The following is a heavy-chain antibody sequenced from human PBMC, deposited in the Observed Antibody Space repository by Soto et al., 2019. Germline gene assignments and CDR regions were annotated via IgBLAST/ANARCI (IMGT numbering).Heavy chain of an antibody. V-gene: IGHV4-4*07. CDR3: ARESTVTTRELDY. Sequence: QVQLQESGPGLVKPSETLSLTCTVSGGSISSYYWIWIRQPAGKGLEWIGRIYTSGSTNYNPSLKSRVAMSVDTSKNQFSLKLSSVTAADTAVYYCARESTVTTRELDYWGQGTLVTVSS. D-gene: IGHD4-17*01. CDR2: IYTSGST. J-gene: IGHJ4*02. CDR1: GGSISSYY.